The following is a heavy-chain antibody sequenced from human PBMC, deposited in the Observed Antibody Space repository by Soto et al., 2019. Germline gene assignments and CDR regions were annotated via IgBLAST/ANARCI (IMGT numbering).Heavy chain of an antibody. D-gene: IGHD2-8*01. CDR3: AREAQGYCTNGVCYKVDY. V-gene: IGHV4-59*01. CDR1: GGSMNRYS. J-gene: IGHJ4*02. CDR2: IFYSGTT. Sequence: SETLSLTCTVSGGSMNRYSWTWIRQPPGKGLEWIGCIFYSGTTHYNPSLNSRVAISVDTSKNQFSLKVTSVTAADTAVYYCAREAQGYCTNGVCYKVDYWGQGNLVTVSS.